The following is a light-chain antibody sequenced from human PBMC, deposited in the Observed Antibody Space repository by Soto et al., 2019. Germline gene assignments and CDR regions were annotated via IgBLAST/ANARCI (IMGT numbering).Light chain of an antibody. CDR1: QSISSW. V-gene: IGKV1-5*03. J-gene: IGKJ1*01. Sequence: DIQMTQSPSTLSASVGDRVTITCRASQSISSWLAWYQQKPGKAPNLLIFKASSLDSGVPSRFSGSGSGTKFTLTISSLQPDDFATYYCQQYSNNFRTFGQGTKVEIK. CDR3: QQYSNNFRT. CDR2: KAS.